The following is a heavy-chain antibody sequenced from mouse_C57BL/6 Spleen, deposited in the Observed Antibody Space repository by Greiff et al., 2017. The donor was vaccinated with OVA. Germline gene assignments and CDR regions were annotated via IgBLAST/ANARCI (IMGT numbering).Heavy chain of an antibody. CDR3: ARWGDWFAY. Sequence: EVQLQQSGPELVKPGASVKISCKASGYTFTDYYMNWVKQSNGKSLEWIGDINPKNGGTSYHQKFKGKATLTVDKSSSTAYMELRSLTSEDSAVYYCARWGDWFAYWGQGTLVTVSA. V-gene: IGHV1-26*01. CDR1: GYTFTDYY. CDR2: INPKNGGT. J-gene: IGHJ3*01.